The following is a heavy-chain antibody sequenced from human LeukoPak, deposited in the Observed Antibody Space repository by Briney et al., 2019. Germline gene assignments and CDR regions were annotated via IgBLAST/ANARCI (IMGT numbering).Heavy chain of an antibody. D-gene: IGHD4-17*01. Sequence: GGSLRLSCAASGFTVSSNYKSWVRQAPGKGLEWVSVIYSGGSTYYADSVKGRFTISRDNSKNTLYLQMNSLRAEDTAVYYCARSYDYGDYYFDYWGQGTLVTVSS. CDR2: IYSGGST. J-gene: IGHJ4*02. CDR3: ARSYDYGDYYFDY. CDR1: GFTVSSNY. V-gene: IGHV3-53*01.